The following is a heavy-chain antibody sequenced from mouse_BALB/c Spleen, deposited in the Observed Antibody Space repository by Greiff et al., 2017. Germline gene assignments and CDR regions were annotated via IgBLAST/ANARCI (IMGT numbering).Heavy chain of an antibody. Sequence: VQLQQPGAELVRPGALVKLSCKASGYTFTSYWINWVKQRPGQGLEWIGNIYPTDSCTNYNQKFKDKATLTGDKSSCTAYMQLSSPTSEDTAAYYCTKRTAGFGSFAYWGQGTLVTVSA. CDR3: TKRTAGFGSFAY. J-gene: IGHJ3*01. CDR2: IYPTDSCT. CDR1: GYTFTSYW. D-gene: IGHD1-2*01. V-gene: IGHV1-69*02.